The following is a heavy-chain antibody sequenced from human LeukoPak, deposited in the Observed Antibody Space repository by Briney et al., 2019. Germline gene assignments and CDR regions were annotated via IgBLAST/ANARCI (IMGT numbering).Heavy chain of an antibody. CDR1: GYTFTSYG. CDR3: ARDQDYGDLTLQPQFDY. Sequence: GASVKVSCKASGYTFTSYGISWVRQAPGQGLEWMGWISAYNGNTNYAHKLQGRVTMTTDTSTSTAYMELRSLRSDDTAVYYCARDQDYGDLTLQPQFDYWGQGTLVTVSS. CDR2: ISAYNGNT. D-gene: IGHD4-17*01. J-gene: IGHJ4*02. V-gene: IGHV1-18*01.